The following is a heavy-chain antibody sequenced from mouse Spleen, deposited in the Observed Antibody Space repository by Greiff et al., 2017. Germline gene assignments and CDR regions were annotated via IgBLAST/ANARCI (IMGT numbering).Heavy chain of an antibody. J-gene: IGHJ4*01. CDR2: ILPGSGST. CDR3: ARHSNYPYYAMDY. D-gene: IGHD2-5*01. CDR1: GYTFSSYW. V-gene: IGHV1-9*01. Sequence: VHLVESGAELMKPGASVKISCKATGYTFSSYWIEWVKQRPGHGLEWIGEILPGSGSTNYNEKFKGKATFTADTSSNTAYMQLSSLTSEDSAVYYCARHSNYPYYAMDYWGQGTSVTVSS.